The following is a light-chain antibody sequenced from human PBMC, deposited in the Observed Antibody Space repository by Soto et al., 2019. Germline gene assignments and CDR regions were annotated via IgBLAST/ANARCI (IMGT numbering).Light chain of an antibody. V-gene: IGLV2-14*01. CDR1: SSDVGDYNS. Sequence: QSALTQPASVSGSPGQSITISCTGTSSDVGDYNSVSWYQQHPGKGPKLMIYEVSNRPSGVSFRFSGSKAANTASLTISGLQAEDEAHDYCSSYTSRNTVIFGGGTKVTVL. CDR2: EVS. CDR3: SSYTSRNTVI. J-gene: IGLJ2*01.